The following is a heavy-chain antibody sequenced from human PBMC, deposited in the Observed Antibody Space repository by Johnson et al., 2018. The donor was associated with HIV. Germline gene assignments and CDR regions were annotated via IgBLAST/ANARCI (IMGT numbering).Heavy chain of an antibody. D-gene: IGHD3-22*01. Sequence: QVQLVESGGGVVQPGGSLRLSCAASGFSFSSYGIHWVRQAPGKGLEWVAFTQYDGSNKYYADSVKGRFTISRDNSKKTLYLQMSRLRAEDTAVYYCAKETRDSRSAFDIWGKGTMVTVSS. J-gene: IGHJ3*02. CDR3: AKETRDSRSAFDI. CDR1: GFSFSSYG. CDR2: TQYDGSNK. V-gene: IGHV3-30*02.